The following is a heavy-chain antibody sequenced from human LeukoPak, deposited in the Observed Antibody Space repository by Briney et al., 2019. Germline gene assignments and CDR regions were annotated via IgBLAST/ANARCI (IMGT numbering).Heavy chain of an antibody. D-gene: IGHD6-13*01. CDR3: XRDXYSXSWXMXXYYYGMDV. V-gene: IGHV3-33*01. J-gene: IGHJ6*02. CDR1: GFTFSSYG. Sequence: PGGSLRLSCAASGFTFSSYGMHWVRQAPGKGLEWVAVIWYDGSNKYYADSVKGRFTISRDNSKNTLYLQMNSLRAEDTAVYYCXRDXYSXSWXMXXYYYGMDVWGQGTTVTVSS. CDR2: IWYDGSNK.